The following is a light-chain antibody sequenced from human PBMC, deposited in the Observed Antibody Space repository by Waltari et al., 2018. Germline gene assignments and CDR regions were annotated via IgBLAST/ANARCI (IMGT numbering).Light chain of an antibody. Sequence: SALPQPAAVSGSPGPSITISCTGTSIEVGGSHYVSWYQQQPGKALKLMPYDVTQRPSGVSKRFSGSKSGNTAFLIISGLQSEDEADYYCTSYRDSSPYVFGTGTKVTV. CDR3: TSYRDSSPYV. V-gene: IGLV2-14*03. CDR1: SIEVGGSHY. J-gene: IGLJ1*01. CDR2: DVT.